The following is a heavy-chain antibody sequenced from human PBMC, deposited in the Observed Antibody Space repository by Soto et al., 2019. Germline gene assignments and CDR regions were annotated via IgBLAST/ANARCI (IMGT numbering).Heavy chain of an antibody. CDR3: AREDATLVYYYYGMDV. Sequence: GSLRLSCAASGFTFSSYGMHWVRQAPGKGLEWVAVIWYDGSNKYYADSVKGRFTISRDNSKNTLYLQMNSLRAEDTAVYYCAREDATLVYYYYGMDVWGQGTTVTVSS. J-gene: IGHJ6*02. D-gene: IGHD1-26*01. V-gene: IGHV3-33*01. CDR1: GFTFSSYG. CDR2: IWYDGSNK.